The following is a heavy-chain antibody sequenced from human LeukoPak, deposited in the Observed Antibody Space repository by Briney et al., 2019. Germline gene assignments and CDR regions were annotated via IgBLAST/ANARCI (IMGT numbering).Heavy chain of an antibody. V-gene: IGHV4-34*01. CDR3: ARQEWKGFDP. Sequence: SETLSLTRAVYGGSFSGYYWSWIRQPPGKGLEWIGEINHSGSTNYNPSLKSRVTISVDTSKNQFSLKLSSVTAADTAVYYCARQEWKGFDPWGQGTLVTVSS. D-gene: IGHD3-3*01. J-gene: IGHJ5*02. CDR2: INHSGST. CDR1: GGSFSGYY.